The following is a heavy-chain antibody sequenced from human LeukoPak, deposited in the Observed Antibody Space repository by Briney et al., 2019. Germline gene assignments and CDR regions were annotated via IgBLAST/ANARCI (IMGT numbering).Heavy chain of an antibody. V-gene: IGHV4-4*08. CDR1: GGSISSYY. CDR2: IYNSGSS. J-gene: IGHJ6*02. Sequence: PSETLSLTCTVSGGSISSYYWSWIRQPPGKGLEWIGYIYNSGSSNYNPSLKSRVIISADTSKGHFSLKLSSVTAADTAVYYCAREQWLALSGMDVWGQGTTVTVSS. D-gene: IGHD6-19*01. CDR3: AREQWLALSGMDV.